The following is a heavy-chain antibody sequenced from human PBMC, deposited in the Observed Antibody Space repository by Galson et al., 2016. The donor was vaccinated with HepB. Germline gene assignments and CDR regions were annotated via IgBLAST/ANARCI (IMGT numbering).Heavy chain of an antibody. V-gene: IGHV3-23*01. CDR1: GITFSTYA. CDR2: ISGSGVGT. D-gene: IGHD6-13*01. Sequence: SLRLSCAASGITFSTYAMSWVRQAPGKGLEWVSGISGSGVGTFYADSVKGRFTISRDNSKNALYLQMNSLKAEDTAVYYCASRVSFDYWGQGTLVTVFS. J-gene: IGHJ4*02. CDR3: ASRVSFDY.